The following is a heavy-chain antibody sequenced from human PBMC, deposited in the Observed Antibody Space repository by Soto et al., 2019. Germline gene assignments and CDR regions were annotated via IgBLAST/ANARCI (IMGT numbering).Heavy chain of an antibody. CDR2: IYTSGST. CDR1: GGSISSYY. J-gene: IGHJ3*02. Sequence: TSETLSLTCTVSGGSISSYYWSWIRQPAGKGLEWIGRIYTSGSTNYNPSLKSRVTMSVDTSKNQFSLKLSSVTAADTAVYYCARAVWYYDSSGYSPPEAFDIWGQGTMVTVSS. D-gene: IGHD3-22*01. V-gene: IGHV4-4*07. CDR3: ARAVWYYDSSGYSPPEAFDI.